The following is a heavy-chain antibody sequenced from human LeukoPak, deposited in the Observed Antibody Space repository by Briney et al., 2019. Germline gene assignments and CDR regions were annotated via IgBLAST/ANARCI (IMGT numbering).Heavy chain of an antibody. V-gene: IGHV5-51*01. CDR3: ARLGGDSSGYYYYYFDY. J-gene: IGHJ4*02. Sequence: GESLKISCKGSGYSFTSYWIGLVRQMPGKGLEWMGIIYPGDSDTRYSPSFQGQVTISADKSISTAYLQWSSLKASDTAMYYCARLGGDSSGYYYYYFDYWGQGTLVTVSS. CDR2: IYPGDSDT. CDR1: GYSFTSYW. D-gene: IGHD3-22*01.